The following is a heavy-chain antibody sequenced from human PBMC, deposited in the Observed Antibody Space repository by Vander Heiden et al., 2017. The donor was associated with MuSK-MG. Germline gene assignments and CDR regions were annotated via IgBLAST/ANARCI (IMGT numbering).Heavy chain of an antibody. J-gene: IGHJ4*02. CDR2: ISSSSSYI. V-gene: IGHV3-21*01. CDR1: GFTFSSYS. CDR3: ARDMVGGVGY. D-gene: IGHD1-26*01. Sequence: EVQLVESGGGLVKPGGSLSLSCAASGFTFSSYSMNWVRQAPGKGLEWVSSISSSSSYIYYADSVKGRFTISRDNAKNSLYLQMNSLRAEDTAVYYCARDMVGGVGYWGQGTLVTVSS.